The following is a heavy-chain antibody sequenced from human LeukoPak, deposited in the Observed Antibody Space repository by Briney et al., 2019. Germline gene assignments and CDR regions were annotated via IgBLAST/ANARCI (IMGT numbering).Heavy chain of an antibody. Sequence: GGSLRLSCVDSGFTFSAHYMDWVRQAPGKGLEWVSYISSSGSTIYYADSVKGRFTISRDNAKNSLYLQMNSLRAEDTAVYYCARLEDIVVVPAAPFDYWGQGTLVTVSS. V-gene: IGHV3-11*04. J-gene: IGHJ4*02. CDR1: GFTFSAHY. D-gene: IGHD2-2*01. CDR2: ISSSGSTI. CDR3: ARLEDIVVVPAAPFDY.